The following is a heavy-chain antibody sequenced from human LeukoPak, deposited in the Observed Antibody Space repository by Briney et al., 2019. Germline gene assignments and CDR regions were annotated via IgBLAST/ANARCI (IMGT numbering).Heavy chain of an antibody. D-gene: IGHD4-17*01. J-gene: IGHJ3*02. CDR1: RGSISSGGNY. CDR2: IYYSGTT. CDR3: ARINGDLEAFDI. Sequence: PSETLSLTCTVSRGSISSGGNYWSWIRQYPGKGLEWIGYIYYSGTTYYNPSLESRVTISLDTSKNQFSLKLSSVTAADTAVYYCARINGDLEAFDIWGQGTMVTVSS. V-gene: IGHV4-31*02.